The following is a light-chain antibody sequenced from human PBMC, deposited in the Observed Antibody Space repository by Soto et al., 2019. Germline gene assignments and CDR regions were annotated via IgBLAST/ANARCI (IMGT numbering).Light chain of an antibody. CDR1: SGHSNYA. CDR3: QTWGSGIVV. V-gene: IGLV4-69*01. Sequence: QLVLTQSPSASASLGASVKLTCTLSSGHSNYAIAWHQQQSEKGPRYLMKLNSDGRHSKGDGIPDRFSGSSSGAERYLTISSRQSEDEADYYCQTWGSGIVVFGGGTKLTVL. J-gene: IGLJ2*01. CDR2: LNSDGRH.